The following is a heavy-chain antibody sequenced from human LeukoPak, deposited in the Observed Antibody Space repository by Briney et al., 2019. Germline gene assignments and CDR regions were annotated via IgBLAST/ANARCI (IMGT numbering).Heavy chain of an antibody. V-gene: IGHV3-30*04. CDR2: ISYDGSNK. J-gene: IGHJ3*02. CDR1: GFTFSSYA. D-gene: IGHD4-17*01. CDR3: ARNRAYGDYRDAFDI. Sequence: GRSLRLSCAASGFTFSSYAMHWVRQAPGKGLEGVAVISYDGSNKYYADSVKGRFTISRDNSKNTLYLQMNSLRAEDTAVYYCARNRAYGDYRDAFDIWGQGTMVTVSS.